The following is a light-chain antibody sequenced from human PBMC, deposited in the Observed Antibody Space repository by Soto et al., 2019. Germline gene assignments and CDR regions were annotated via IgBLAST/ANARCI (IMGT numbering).Light chain of an antibody. CDR1: QSVGTS. CDR3: QQRSNWPWT. V-gene: IGKV3-11*01. J-gene: IGKJ1*01. CDR2: DAS. Sequence: ETVLTQSPVTLSLSPGDRATLSCRASQSVGTSFAWYQQRPGQAPRLLVYDASNRATGIPARFSGSGSGTDFTLTISSLEPEDFAVYCCQQRSNWPWTFGQGTKVEV.